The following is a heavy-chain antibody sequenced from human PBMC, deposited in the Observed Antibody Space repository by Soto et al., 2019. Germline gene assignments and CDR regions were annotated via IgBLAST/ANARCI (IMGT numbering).Heavy chain of an antibody. J-gene: IGHJ4*02. Sequence: EVQLVESGGDLVQPGGSLRLSCAVSGLTFSDHYMGWVRQAPGKGLDWVGRIRDRVHSYSTEYAASVKGRFTISRDDSRNSLYLQMNSLKMEDTAVFYCVSLWSVTGSRDYWGRGTLVTVSS. V-gene: IGHV3-72*01. CDR2: IRDRVHSYST. CDR1: GLTFSDHY. CDR3: VSLWSVTGSRDY. D-gene: IGHD1-20*01.